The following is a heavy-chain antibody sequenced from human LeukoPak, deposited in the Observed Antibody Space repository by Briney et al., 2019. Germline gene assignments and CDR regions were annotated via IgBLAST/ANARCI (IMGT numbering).Heavy chain of an antibody. Sequence: GGSLRLSCAASGFIFGSYCMNWVRLPRGEWIGWVSYISSSSSNIYYADSVKGRFTISRDNAKNSLYLQMSSLRAEDTAVYYCARDGDYDILTGYLNGDAFDIWGQGTMVTVSS. CDR3: ARDGDYDILTGYLNGDAFDI. V-gene: IGHV3-48*01. CDR1: GFIFGSYC. D-gene: IGHD3-9*01. J-gene: IGHJ3*02. CDR2: ISSSSSNI.